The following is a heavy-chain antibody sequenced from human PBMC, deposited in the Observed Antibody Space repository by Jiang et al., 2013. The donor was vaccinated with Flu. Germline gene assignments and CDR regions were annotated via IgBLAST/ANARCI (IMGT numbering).Heavy chain of an antibody. D-gene: IGHD3-22*01. CDR3: ARFLYYYDSSGYYLGYFDY. CDR2: IYYSGST. Sequence: GPGLVKPSETLSLTCTVSGGSISSSSYYWGWIRQPPGKGLEWIGSIYYSGSTYYNPSLKSRVTISVDTSKNQFSLKLSSVTAADTAVYYCARFLYYYDSSGYYLGYFDYWGQEPWSPSP. V-gene: IGHV4-39*07. CDR1: GGSISSSSYY. J-gene: IGHJ4*01.